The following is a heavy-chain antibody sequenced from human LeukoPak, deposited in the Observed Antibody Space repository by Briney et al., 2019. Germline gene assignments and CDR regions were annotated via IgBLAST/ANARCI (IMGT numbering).Heavy chain of an antibody. CDR1: GGSISSYY. V-gene: IGHV4-59*01. D-gene: IGHD3-3*01. CDR3: ARDRFWSGYNYYYMDV. CDR2: TYYSGST. Sequence: SETLSLTCTVSGGSISSYYWSWIRQPPGKGLEWIGYTYYSGSTNYNPSLKSRVTISVDTSKNQFSLKLSSVTAADTAVYYCARDRFWSGYNYYYMDVWGKGTTVTVSS. J-gene: IGHJ6*03.